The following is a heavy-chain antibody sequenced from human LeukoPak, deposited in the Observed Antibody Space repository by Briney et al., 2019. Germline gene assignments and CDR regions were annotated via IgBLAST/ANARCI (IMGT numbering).Heavy chain of an antibody. V-gene: IGHV3-64*01. J-gene: IGHJ4*02. CDR3: ARVHGGPADY. D-gene: IGHD4-23*01. Sequence: GGSLRLSCAASGFTFSSYAMHWVRQAPGKGLDYVSAISSNGGSTYYANSVKGRFTISRDNSKNTLYLQMGSLRADDMAVYYCARVHGGPADYWGQGTLVTVSS. CDR2: ISSNGGST. CDR1: GFTFSSYA.